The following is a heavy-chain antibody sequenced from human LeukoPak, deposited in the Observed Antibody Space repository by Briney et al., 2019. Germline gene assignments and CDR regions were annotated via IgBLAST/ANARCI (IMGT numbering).Heavy chain of an antibody. CDR3: ARDRGSYYGSGLFDY. D-gene: IGHD1-26*01. CDR2: ISSSGSTI. V-gene: IGHV3-11*04. J-gene: IGHJ4*02. Sequence: GGSLRLSCAASGFTFSDYYMSWIRQAPGKGLEWVSYISSSGSTIYYADSVKGRFTISRDNSKNTLYLQMNSLRAEDTAVYYCARDRGSYYGSGLFDYWGQGTLVTVSS. CDR1: GFTFSDYY.